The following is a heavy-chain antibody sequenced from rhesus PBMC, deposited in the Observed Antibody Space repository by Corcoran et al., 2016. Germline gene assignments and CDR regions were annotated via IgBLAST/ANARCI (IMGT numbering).Heavy chain of an antibody. CDR2: FEIIKRNT. V-gene: IGHV4S7*01. Sequence: QVQLQESGPGLLKPSDTLSLTCAVSGGSIRGGCGWGWIRRRPGKGLEGIGMFEIIKRNTYNNPSLKRRVTMSTDTSKNQFSLKLSSVTAADTAVYYCARLTIVVVSTGYYFDYWGQGVLVTVSS. J-gene: IGHJ4*01. D-gene: IGHD3-16*01. CDR3: ARLTIVVVSTGYYFDY. CDR1: GGSIRGGCG.